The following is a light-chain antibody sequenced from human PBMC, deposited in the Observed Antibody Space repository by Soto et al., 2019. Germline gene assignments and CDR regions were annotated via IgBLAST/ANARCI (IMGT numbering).Light chain of an antibody. Sequence: EIVMTQSPATLSVYPGERASLSCRTSQSVSNTYVAWYQQKPGQAPRLLIYDTSSRVTGIPDRFSGSGSGTDFTLTISRLEPEDFAVFYCQQYGTSEIIFGQGTRLEIK. CDR1: QSVSNTY. CDR3: QQYGTSEII. V-gene: IGKV3-20*01. J-gene: IGKJ5*01. CDR2: DTS.